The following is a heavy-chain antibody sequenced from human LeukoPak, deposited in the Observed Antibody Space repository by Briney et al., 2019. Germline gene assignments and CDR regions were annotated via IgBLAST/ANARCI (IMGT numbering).Heavy chain of an antibody. V-gene: IGHV3-23*01. CDR1: GFTFISYA. CDR3: AKLSAYSYGDKGD. CDR2: ISGSGGYT. J-gene: IGHJ4*02. Sequence: GGSLRLSCAASGFTFISYAMRWVRQAPGKGLEWVSAISGSGGYTYYADSVKGRFTISRDNSKNTLYLQMNSLRAEDTAVYYCAKLSAYSYGDKGDWGQGTLVTVSS. D-gene: IGHD5-18*01.